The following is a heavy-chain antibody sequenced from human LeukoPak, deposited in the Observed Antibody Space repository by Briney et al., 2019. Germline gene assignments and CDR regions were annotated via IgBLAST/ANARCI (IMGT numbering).Heavy chain of an antibody. CDR3: ARIISYGGADGFDI. CDR2: INPNSGGT. Sequence: ASVKVSCKASGYTFTGYYVHWVRQAPGQGLEWMRWINPNSGGTNNAQKFQGRVTMTRDTSISTAYMELSSLGYDDTAVYYCARIISYGGADGFDIWGQGTMVTVSS. J-gene: IGHJ3*02. CDR1: GYTFTGYY. V-gene: IGHV1-2*02. D-gene: IGHD5-18*01.